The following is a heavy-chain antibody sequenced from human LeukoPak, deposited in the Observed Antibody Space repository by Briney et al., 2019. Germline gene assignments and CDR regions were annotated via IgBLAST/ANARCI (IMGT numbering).Heavy chain of an antibody. CDR3: ARGYEWELRDPDRSDY. CDR1: GYTFTSYD. D-gene: IGHD1-26*01. Sequence: ASEKVSCTASGYTFTSYDINWARQATGQGLEWMGWMNPNSGNTGYAQKFQGRVTMTRNTSISTAYMELSSLRSEDTAVYYCARGYEWELRDPDRSDYWGQGTLVTVSS. CDR2: MNPNSGNT. V-gene: IGHV1-8*01. J-gene: IGHJ4*02.